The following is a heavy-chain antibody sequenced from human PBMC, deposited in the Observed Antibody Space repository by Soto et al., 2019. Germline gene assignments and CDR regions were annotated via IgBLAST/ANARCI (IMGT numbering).Heavy chain of an antibody. Sequence: ASVKVSCKASGYTFTSYGISWVRQAPGQGLEWMGWISAYNGNTNYAQKLQGRVTMTTDTSTSTAYMELRSLRSDDTAAYYCARGFAIVVVPAAIPTEIAAAGTYYYYYGMDGWGQGTTVTVSS. D-gene: IGHD2-2*01. CDR3: ARGFAIVVVPAAIPTEIAAAGTYYYYYGMDG. CDR1: GYTFTSYG. J-gene: IGHJ6*02. CDR2: ISAYNGNT. V-gene: IGHV1-18*01.